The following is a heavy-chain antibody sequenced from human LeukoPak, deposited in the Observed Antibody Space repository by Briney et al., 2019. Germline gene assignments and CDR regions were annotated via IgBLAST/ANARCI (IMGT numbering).Heavy chain of an antibody. Sequence: GRSLRLSCAASGFTFDDYAMHWVRQAPGKGLEWVSAISGSGGSTYYADSVKGRFAISRDNSKNTLYLQMNSLRAEDTAVYYCAKELEDRGIAAAGTAFDIWGQGTMVTVSS. D-gene: IGHD6-13*01. V-gene: IGHV3-23*01. CDR1: GFTFDDYA. CDR2: ISGSGGST. J-gene: IGHJ3*02. CDR3: AKELEDRGIAAAGTAFDI.